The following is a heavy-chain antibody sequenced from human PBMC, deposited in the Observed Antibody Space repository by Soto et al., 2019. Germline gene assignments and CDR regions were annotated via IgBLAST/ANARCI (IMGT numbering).Heavy chain of an antibody. CDR2: ISAYNDNT. CDR3: ARDQRYYYDSSGFYRWDH. CDR1: GYTFISYG. J-gene: IGHJ4*02. V-gene: IGHV1-18*01. D-gene: IGHD3-22*01. Sequence: QVQLVQSGAEVKKPGASVKVSCKASGYTFISYGFSWVRQAPGQGLEWMGWISAYNDNTNYGQKFQGRVTMTTDTSTSTAYMELRSLRSDDTAVYYCARDQRYYYDSSGFYRWDHWGQGTLVTVSS.